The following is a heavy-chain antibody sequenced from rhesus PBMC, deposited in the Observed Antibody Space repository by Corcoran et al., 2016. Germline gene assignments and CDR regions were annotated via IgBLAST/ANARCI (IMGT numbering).Heavy chain of an antibody. CDR3: ARDGDSSGWSGNGLDS. D-gene: IGHD6S26*01. Sequence: QVQLQESGPGVVKPSETLSLTCAVSGGSISDSYRWSWFRQPPGKGLEGIGHIMGTNTSTNHTPSLKSRVTISKDTSKNQFSLKLRSVTAADTAVYDCARDGDSSGWSGNGLDSWGQGVVVTVSS. V-gene: IGHV4S10*01. CDR2: IMGTNTST. J-gene: IGHJ6*01. CDR1: GGSISDSYR.